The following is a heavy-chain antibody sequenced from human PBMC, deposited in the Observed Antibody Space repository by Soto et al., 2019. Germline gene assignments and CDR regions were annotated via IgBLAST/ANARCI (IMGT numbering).Heavy chain of an antibody. CDR3: ARARRSSSWTTNS. V-gene: IGHV3-30*02. CDR2: SSFDGGNK. J-gene: IGHJ5*02. CDR1: GFNFSGSG. D-gene: IGHD2-8*01. Sequence: QVQLVASGGGVVQPGGSLRLTCEVSGFNFSGSGMNWVRQDPGQGLEWVAFSSFDGGNKDHADSVTGRFTISRDNSKNTLYLQMNSLREVDTGVYYCARARRSSSWTTNSWGQGTLVTVSS.